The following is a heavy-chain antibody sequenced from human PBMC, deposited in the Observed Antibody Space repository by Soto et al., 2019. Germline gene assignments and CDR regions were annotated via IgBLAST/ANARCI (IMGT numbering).Heavy chain of an antibody. Sequence: SETLSLTCTVYGGSFSGYYWSWIRQPPGKGLEWIGYIYYSGSTYYNPSLKSRVTISVDTSKNQFSLKLTSVTAADTAVYYCARENGMVRYGMDVWGQGTTVTVSS. CDR3: ARENGMVRYGMDV. CDR2: IYYSGST. D-gene: IGHD3-10*01. CDR1: GGSFSGYY. V-gene: IGHV4-30-4*01. J-gene: IGHJ6*02.